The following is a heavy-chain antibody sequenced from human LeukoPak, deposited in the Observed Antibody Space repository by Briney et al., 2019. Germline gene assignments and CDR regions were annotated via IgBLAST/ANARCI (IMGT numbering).Heavy chain of an antibody. CDR2: INQGGSQK. D-gene: IGHD5-12*01. J-gene: IGHJ4*02. CDR1: GFTFGSCW. CDR3: TRLVDIVATIN. V-gene: IGHV3-7*01. Sequence: GGSLRLSCAASGFTFGSCWMNWVRQTPGKGLEWVANINQGGSQKFYVDSVKGRFTISRDNANNSLYLQMNSLRAEDTAVYYCTRLVDIVATINWGQGTLVTVSS.